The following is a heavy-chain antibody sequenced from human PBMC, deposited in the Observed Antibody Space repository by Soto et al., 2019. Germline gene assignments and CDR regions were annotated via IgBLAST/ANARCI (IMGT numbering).Heavy chain of an antibody. CDR3: AKVGGNSDLSGMDV. D-gene: IGHD2-21*02. J-gene: IGHJ6*02. Sequence: GGSLRLSCAASGFTFSSYGMHWVRQAPGKGLEWVAVISYDGSNKYYADSVKGRFTISRDNSKNTLYLQMNSLRAEDTAVYYCAKVGGNSDLSGMDVWGQGTTVTVSS. CDR1: GFTFSSYG. V-gene: IGHV3-30*18. CDR2: ISYDGSNK.